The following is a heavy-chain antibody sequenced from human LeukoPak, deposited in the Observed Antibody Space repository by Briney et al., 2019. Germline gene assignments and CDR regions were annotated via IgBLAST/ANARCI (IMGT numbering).Heavy chain of an antibody. V-gene: IGHV3-33*01. J-gene: IGHJ4*02. CDR2: IWYDGSNK. D-gene: IGHD6-13*01. CDR3: ARDRIAAAIDY. CDR1: GFTFSSYG. Sequence: PGRSLRLSCAASGFTFSSYGMHWVRQAPGKGLEWVAVIWYDGSNKYYADSVRGRFTIFRDNSKNTLYLQMNSLRAEDTAVYYCARDRIAAAIDYWGQGTLVTVSS.